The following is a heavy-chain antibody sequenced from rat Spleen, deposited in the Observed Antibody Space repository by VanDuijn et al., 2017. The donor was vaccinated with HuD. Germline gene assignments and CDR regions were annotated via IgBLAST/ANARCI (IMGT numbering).Heavy chain of an antibody. V-gene: IGHV5S13*01. Sequence: EVQLVESGGGLVQPGRSLKLSCAASGFTFSDYGMAWVRQAPTKGLEGVTFISSGGGNTYYRDSVKGRFTVTRDNAKSTLYLQMDSLRSEDTATYYCAKADWGGYVMDAWGQGASVTVSS. D-gene: IGHD5-1*01. CDR1: GFTFSDYG. CDR2: ISSGGGNT. J-gene: IGHJ4*01. CDR3: AKADWGGYVMDA.